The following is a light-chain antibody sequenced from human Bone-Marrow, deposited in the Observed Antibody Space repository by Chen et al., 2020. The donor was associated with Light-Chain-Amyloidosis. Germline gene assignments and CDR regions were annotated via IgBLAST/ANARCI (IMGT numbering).Light chain of an antibody. CDR2: GAS. V-gene: IGKV3D-15*01. CDR1: QNVGSS. Sequence: EVVMMQSPATLSLSPGERATLSCRASQNVGSSLARYQQKPGQTPRLLIHGASTRATDIPARFSGSGSGTEFIFSISGLQSEDFAVYYCHQYNNWPYTFGQGTKLEIK. CDR3: HQYNNWPYT. J-gene: IGKJ2*01.